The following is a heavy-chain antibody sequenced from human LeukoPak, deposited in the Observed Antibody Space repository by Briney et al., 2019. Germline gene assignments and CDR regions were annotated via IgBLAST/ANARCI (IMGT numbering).Heavy chain of an antibody. V-gene: IGHV4-61*01. CDR1: AYPFSSASHV. J-gene: IGHJ4*02. CDR3: GSKRRYFCSDGRYHFDY. D-gene: IGHD3-9*01. Sequence: PSETLSLTCAASAYPFSSASHVWGWIRQPPGKGLEWIGFGFYSGSTYYNPSLKSRVSISVDTSKNQFSLKLSSVTAADTALYYCGSKRRYFCSDGRYHFDYWGQGTLVTVSS. CDR2: GFYSGST.